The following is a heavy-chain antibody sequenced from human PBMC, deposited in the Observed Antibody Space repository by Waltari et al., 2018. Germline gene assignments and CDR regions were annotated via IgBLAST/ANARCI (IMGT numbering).Heavy chain of an antibody. CDR2: IYTSGTT. V-gene: IGHV3-66*01. D-gene: IGHD2-21*01. Sequence: EVQLVESGGGLVQPGGSLRLSCAACGFAVGSTYMSWVRQAPGKGLEWVSVIYTSGTTFYADSVRGRFTISRDNSKNALYLQMNSLRVEDTAVYYCARDSYMGYWGQGTLVTVSS. CDR1: GFAVGSTY. J-gene: IGHJ4*02. CDR3: ARDSYMGY.